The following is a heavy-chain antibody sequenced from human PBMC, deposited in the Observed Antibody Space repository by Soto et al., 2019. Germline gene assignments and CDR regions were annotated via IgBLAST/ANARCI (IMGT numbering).Heavy chain of an antibody. CDR3: ARNNYYYYGMDV. Sequence: SETLSLTCTVSGGSISSYYWSWIRQPPGKGLEWIGCIYYSGSTNYNPSLKSRVTISVDTSKNQFSLKLSSVTAADTAVYYCARNNYYYYGMDVWGQGTTVTVSS. J-gene: IGHJ6*02. CDR2: IYYSGST. V-gene: IGHV4-59*01. CDR1: GGSISSYY.